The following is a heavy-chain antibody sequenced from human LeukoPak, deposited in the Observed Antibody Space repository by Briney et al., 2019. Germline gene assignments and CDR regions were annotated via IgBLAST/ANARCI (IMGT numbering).Heavy chain of an antibody. CDR1: GYSFTSYW. CDR2: IYPGDSDT. V-gene: IGHV5-51*01. J-gene: IGHJ5*02. D-gene: IGHD5-18*01. CDR3: ARHVVKGYGLMGWFDP. Sequence: GESLKISCKGSGYSFTSYWIGWVRQMPGKGLEWMGIIYPGDSDTRYSPSFQGQVTISADKSISTAYLQWSSLKASDTAIYYCARHVVKGYGLMGWFDPWGQGTLVTVSS.